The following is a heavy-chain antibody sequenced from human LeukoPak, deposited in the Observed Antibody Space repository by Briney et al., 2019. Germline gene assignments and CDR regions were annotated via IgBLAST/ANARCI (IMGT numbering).Heavy chain of an antibody. CDR3: ARDTDDFWSGYLGAFDI. D-gene: IGHD3-3*01. Sequence: KPSETLSLTCTVSGGSISSYYWSSIRQPPGKGLKWIGYIDYIVTTNYNPSLKSRVTISVDTSKNQCSLKLSSVTAADTAVYYCARDTDDFWSGYLGAFDIWGQGTMVTVSS. CDR1: GGSISSYY. V-gene: IGHV4-59*01. CDR2: IDYIVTT. J-gene: IGHJ3*02.